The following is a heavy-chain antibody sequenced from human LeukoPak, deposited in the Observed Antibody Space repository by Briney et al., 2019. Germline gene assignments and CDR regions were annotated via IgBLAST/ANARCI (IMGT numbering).Heavy chain of an antibody. CDR3: ARDRGYYDSSGYPPAYWYFDL. Sequence: SETLSLTCAVSGGSLSTTSWWVWLRQPPGKGLEWIGEVYHSGGGNRNYNPSLKSRATISVDTSKNQFSLKLSSVTAADTAVYYCARDRGYYDSSGYPPAYWYFDLWGRGTLVTVSS. J-gene: IGHJ2*01. CDR2: VYHSGGGNR. CDR1: GGSLSTTSW. V-gene: IGHV4-4*02. D-gene: IGHD3-22*01.